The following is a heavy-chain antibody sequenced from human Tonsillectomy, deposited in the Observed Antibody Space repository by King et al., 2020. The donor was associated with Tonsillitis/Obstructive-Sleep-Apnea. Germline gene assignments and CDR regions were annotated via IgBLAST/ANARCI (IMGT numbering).Heavy chain of an antibody. Sequence: VQLVESGGGLVKPGGSLRLSCAASGFSFSIYSMNWVRQAPGKGLEWVASISSGSRHIYDAASVKRRLTISRDNAKKSLYLQMNSLRVDDTAVYYCARAGGGGDFYYHYMDVWGKGTTVTVSS. CDR1: GFSFSIYS. CDR2: ISSGSRHI. D-gene: IGHD3-16*01. V-gene: IGHV3-21*01. CDR3: ARAGGGGDFYYHYMDV. J-gene: IGHJ6*03.